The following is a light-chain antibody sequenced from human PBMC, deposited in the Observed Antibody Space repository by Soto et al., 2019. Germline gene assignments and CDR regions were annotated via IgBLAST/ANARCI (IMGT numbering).Light chain of an antibody. CDR2: GAS. V-gene: IGKV1-39*01. CDR1: QSISSY. J-gene: IGKJ5*01. Sequence: DIQMTQSPSSLSASVGDRVTITCRASQSISSYLNWYQQKQGKAPELLIYGASSLQGGVPSRFSGSGSGTDITLTISSLQPEDFATYYCQQSYSTPITFGQGTRLEIK. CDR3: QQSYSTPIT.